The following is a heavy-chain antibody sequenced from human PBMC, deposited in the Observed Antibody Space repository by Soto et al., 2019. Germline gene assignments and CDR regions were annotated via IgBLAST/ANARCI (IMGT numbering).Heavy chain of an antibody. D-gene: IGHD5-18*01. CDR1: GFSLSTTGMC. CDR2: IDWADDK. V-gene: IGHV2-70*01. J-gene: IGHJ4*02. CDR3: SRAVGGFTYGYPDY. Sequence: SGPYAGEPTQTLTLTCTFSGFSLSTTGMCVSWIRQPPGKALEWLALIDWADDKYYSTSLKTRLTISKDTSKNQVVLTMTNVEPVDTATYFCSRAVGGFTYGYPDYWGQGTLVTVSS.